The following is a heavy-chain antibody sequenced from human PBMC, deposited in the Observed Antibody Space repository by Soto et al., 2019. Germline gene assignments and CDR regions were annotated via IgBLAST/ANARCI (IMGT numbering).Heavy chain of an antibody. CDR3: ARAAQYSGSYWDLYYYYGMDV. V-gene: IGHV4-34*01. CDR2: INHSGST. CDR1: GGSFSGTL. J-gene: IGHJ6*02. Sequence: SETLSLPCAVYGGSFSGTLWSWIRQPPGKGLEWIGEINHSGSTNYNPSLKSRVTISVDTSKNQFSLKLSSVTAADTAVYYCARAAQYSGSYWDLYYYYGMDVWGQGTTVT. D-gene: IGHD1-26*01.